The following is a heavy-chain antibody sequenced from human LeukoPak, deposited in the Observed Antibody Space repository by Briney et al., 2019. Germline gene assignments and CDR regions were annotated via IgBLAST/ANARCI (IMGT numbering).Heavy chain of an antibody. J-gene: IGHJ5*02. CDR1: GFTFSRYW. CDR2: INPDGSTT. V-gene: IGHV3-74*01. CDR3: ARVLSGSWDWFDP. Sequence: GGSLRLSCAASGFTFSRYWIHWVRQAPGKGLEWFSRINPDGSTTTYADSVKGRFTISRDNVKNTVYLQMNSLRVEDTAVYYCARVLSGSWDWFDPWGQGTLVTVSS. D-gene: IGHD3-22*01.